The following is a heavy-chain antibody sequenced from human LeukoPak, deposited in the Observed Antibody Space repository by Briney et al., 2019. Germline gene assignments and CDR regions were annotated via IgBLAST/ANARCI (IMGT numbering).Heavy chain of an antibody. V-gene: IGHV6-1*01. CDR3: ARSSGCFDY. J-gene: IGHJ4*02. D-gene: IGHD6-19*01. CDR1: GDSVSSTIGA. Sequence: SQTRSLTGAISGDSVSSTIGAGNWIRQSPARGLEWLGRTFYRSKWKYDYAPSVKSRISVKPETSKTQFSLQLNSVTPEDTAVYYCARSSGCFDYWGQGILVTVSS. CDR2: TFYRSKWKY.